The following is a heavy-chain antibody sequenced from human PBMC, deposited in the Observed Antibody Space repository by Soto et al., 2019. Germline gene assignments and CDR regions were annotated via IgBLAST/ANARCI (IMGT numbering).Heavy chain of an antibody. CDR3: ARVGTGSSTPLDI. V-gene: IGHV3-21*01. CDR1: GFMFTRST. D-gene: IGHD3-9*01. CDR2: ITSASDYI. J-gene: IGHJ3*02. Sequence: GSLRLSCVASGFMFTRSTMNWVRQAPGKGLEWVSSITSASDYIFYADSVKGRFTISRDNAKNSLYLQMNSLRAEDTAVYYCARVGTGSSTPLDIWGQGTMVTVSS.